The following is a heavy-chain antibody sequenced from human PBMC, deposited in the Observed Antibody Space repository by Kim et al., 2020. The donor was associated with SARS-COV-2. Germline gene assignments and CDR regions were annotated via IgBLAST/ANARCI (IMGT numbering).Heavy chain of an antibody. CDR1: GASVRSGASY. D-gene: IGHD3-10*01. CDR2: LYSVRET. Sequence: SETLSLTCTVSGASVRSGASYWSWIRQPPGKGLEWIGYLYSVRETKYNPSLMSRVTISSDTSKNQFSLKVTSVTAADTAVYFCARVPTASYYPLNYFDSWGQGTLVTVSS. V-gene: IGHV4-61*08. J-gene: IGHJ4*02. CDR3: ARVPTASYYPLNYFDS.